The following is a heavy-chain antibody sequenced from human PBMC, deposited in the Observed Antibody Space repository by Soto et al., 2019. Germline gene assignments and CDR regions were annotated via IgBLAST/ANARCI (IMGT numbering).Heavy chain of an antibody. CDR3: ARVSGFYLPDY. CDR1: GYTFTNYA. Sequence: QVQLVQSGAEEKKPGASVKVSCKASGYTFTNYAMHWVRQAPGQRLEWMGWINAGNGNTKYSQKFQGRVTITRDTSASTAYMELSSLRSEDTAVYYCARVSGFYLPDYWGRGTPVTVSS. D-gene: IGHD6-19*01. J-gene: IGHJ4*02. CDR2: INAGNGNT. V-gene: IGHV1-3*05.